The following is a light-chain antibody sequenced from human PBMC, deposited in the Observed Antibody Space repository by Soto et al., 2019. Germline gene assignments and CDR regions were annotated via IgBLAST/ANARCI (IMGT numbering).Light chain of an antibody. Sequence: EIVLTQSPATLSLSPGNRATLSCRASQSVSSYLAWYQKKPGQAPRLLIYDATNRATGIPTRFSGSGSGTDFTFTISSLEPEDFAVYYCQQRSNWPSTFGGGTKVDIK. V-gene: IGKV3-11*01. CDR1: QSVSSY. CDR3: QQRSNWPST. CDR2: DAT. J-gene: IGKJ4*01.